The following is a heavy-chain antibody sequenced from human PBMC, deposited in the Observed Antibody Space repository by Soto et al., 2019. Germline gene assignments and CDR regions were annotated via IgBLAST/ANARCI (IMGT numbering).Heavy chain of an antibody. J-gene: IGHJ4*02. CDR1: GGSINSGTYY. Sequence: SETLSLTCTVSGGSINSGTYYWTWIRHHPGKGLEWIGFIYYSGSTYYNPSLKSRVTISVDTSKNQFSLKLTSVTAADTAVYYCARDKITGLFDYWGQGTLVTVSS. CDR2: IYYSGST. CDR3: ARDKITGLFDY. D-gene: IGHD2-8*02. V-gene: IGHV4-31*03.